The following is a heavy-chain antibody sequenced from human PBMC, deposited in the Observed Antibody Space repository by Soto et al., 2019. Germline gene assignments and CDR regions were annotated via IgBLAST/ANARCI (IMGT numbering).Heavy chain of an antibody. CDR1: GCSFTNYW. D-gene: IGHD1-1*01. V-gene: IGHV5-51*01. CDR3: ARHQNMENYYYYGMDV. Sequence: PWEPLQVPCKGAGCSFTNYWSGWVRQMTGKGLEWMGIIYPGDSDTRYSPSFQGQVTISADKSISTAYLQWSSLKASDTAMYYCARHQNMENYYYYGMDVWGQGTPVTAP. CDR2: IYPGDSDT. J-gene: IGHJ6*02.